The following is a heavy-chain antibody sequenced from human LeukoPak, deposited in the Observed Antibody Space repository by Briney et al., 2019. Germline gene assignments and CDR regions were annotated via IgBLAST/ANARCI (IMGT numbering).Heavy chain of an antibody. J-gene: IGHJ4*02. V-gene: IGHV1-69*02. CDR2: IIPILGIA. Sequence: SAKVSCKASGGTFSSYTISWVRQAPGQGLEWMGRIIPILGIANYAQKFQGRVTITADKSTSTACMELSSLRSEDTAVCYCARSVVVTAPFDYWGQGTLVTVSS. D-gene: IGHD2-21*02. CDR1: GGTFSSYT. CDR3: ARSVVVTAPFDY.